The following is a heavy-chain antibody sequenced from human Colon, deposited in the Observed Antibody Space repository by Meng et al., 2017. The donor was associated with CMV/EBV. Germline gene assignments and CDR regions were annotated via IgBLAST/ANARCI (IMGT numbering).Heavy chain of an antibody. CDR2: ISGTGSNT. CDR3: AKDMGY. V-gene: IGHV3-23*01. J-gene: IGHJ4*02. Sequence: GSLSLSCAASGFTFSSYAMSWVRQAPGKGLEWVSSISGTGSNTYYADSMKGRFTISRDNSENTLYLQMNSLRAEDTAVYYCAKDMGYWGQGTLVTVSS. CDR1: GFTFSSYA. D-gene: IGHD3-10*01.